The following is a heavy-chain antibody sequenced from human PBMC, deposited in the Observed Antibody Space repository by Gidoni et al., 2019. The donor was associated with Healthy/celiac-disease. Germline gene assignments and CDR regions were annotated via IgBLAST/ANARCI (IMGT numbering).Heavy chain of an antibody. J-gene: IGHJ4*02. CDR3: ARDKPPYDFWSGYTFDY. CDR1: GGTFSSYA. CDR2: IIPILGIA. Sequence: VKKPGSSVKVSCKASGGTFSSYAISWVRQAPGQGLEWMGRIIPILGIANYAQKFQGRVTITADKSTSTAYMELSSLRSEDTAVYYCARDKPPYDFWSGYTFDYWGQGTLVTGSS. V-gene: IGHV1-69*04. D-gene: IGHD3-3*01.